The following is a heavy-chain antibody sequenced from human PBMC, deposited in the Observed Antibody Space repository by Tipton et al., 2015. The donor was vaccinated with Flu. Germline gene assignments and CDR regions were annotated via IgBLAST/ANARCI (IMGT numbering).Heavy chain of an antibody. CDR1: GGSIRSATYY. D-gene: IGHD3-10*01. J-gene: IGHJ4*02. CDR2: IYYSGST. CDR3: ARGLYGSGSYQRRYFDS. Sequence: LSLTCTVSGGSIRSATYYWSWIRQPPGKGLEWIGYIYYSGSTNYNPSLKSRVTISVDTSKNQFSLKLTSVTAADTAVYYCARGLYGSGSYQRRYFDSWGQGTLVTVSS. V-gene: IGHV4-61*01.